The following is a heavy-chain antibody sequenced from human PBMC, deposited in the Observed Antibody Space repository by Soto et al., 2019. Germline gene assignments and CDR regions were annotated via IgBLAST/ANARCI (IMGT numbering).Heavy chain of an antibody. D-gene: IGHD6-13*01. CDR2: ISYDGSNK. Sequence: QVQLVESGGGVVQPGRSLRLSCAASGFTFSSYGMHWVRQAPGKGLEWVAVISYDGSNKYYADSVKGRFTISRDNSKNTLYLQMNSLRAEDTAVYYCAKDADGYSSSCYLPWFDPWGQGTLVTVSS. J-gene: IGHJ5*02. CDR3: AKDADGYSSSCYLPWFDP. V-gene: IGHV3-30*18. CDR1: GFTFSSYG.